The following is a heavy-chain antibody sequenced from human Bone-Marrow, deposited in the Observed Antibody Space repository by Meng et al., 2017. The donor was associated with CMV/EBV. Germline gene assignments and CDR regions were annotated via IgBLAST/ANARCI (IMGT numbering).Heavy chain of an antibody. J-gene: IGHJ6*02. CDR2: IIPILGIA. CDR1: GGTFSSYT. D-gene: IGHD2-2*01. Sequence: SVKVSCKASGGTFSSYTISWVRQAPGQGLEWMGTIIPILGIANYAQKFQGRVTMTTDESTSTAYMELSSLRTEDTAVYYCARDHQAGTYYYYGMDVWGQGTTVTVSS. CDR3: ARDHQAGTYYYYGMDV. V-gene: IGHV1-69*16.